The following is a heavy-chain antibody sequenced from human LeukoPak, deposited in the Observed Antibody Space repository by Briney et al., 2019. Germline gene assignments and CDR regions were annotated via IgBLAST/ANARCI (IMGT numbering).Heavy chain of an antibody. CDR2: IYYSGST. Sequence: SETLSLTCTVSGGSISSSSYYWGWIRQPPGKGLEWIGSIYYSGSTYYNPSLKSRVTISVDTSKNQFSLKLSSVTAADTAVYYCLLKRGYYFDYWGQGTLVTVSS. J-gene: IGHJ4*02. CDR1: GGSISSSSYY. V-gene: IGHV4-39*01. CDR3: LLKRGYYFDY.